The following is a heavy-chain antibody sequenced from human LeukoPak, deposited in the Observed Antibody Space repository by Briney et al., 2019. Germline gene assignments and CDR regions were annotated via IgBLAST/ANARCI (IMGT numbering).Heavy chain of an antibody. Sequence: SETLSLTCTVSGGSISSYYWSWIRQPPGEGLEWIGEINHSGSTNYNPSLKSRVTISVDTSKNQFSLKLSSVTAADTAVYYCARGGAGSREWLRLRYFDYWGQGTLVTVSS. CDR2: INHSGST. CDR3: ARGGAGSREWLRLRYFDY. CDR1: GGSISSYY. V-gene: IGHV4-34*01. D-gene: IGHD5-12*01. J-gene: IGHJ4*02.